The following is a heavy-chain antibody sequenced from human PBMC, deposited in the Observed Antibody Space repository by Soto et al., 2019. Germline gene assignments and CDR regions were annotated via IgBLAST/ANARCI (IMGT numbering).Heavy chain of an antibody. V-gene: IGHV3-7*03. CDR3: ARIPCIAGSCFYDS. CDR2: ISPNGRDE. Sequence: GGSLRLSCAASGFTFSNYWMSWVRQASGKGLEWVANISPNGRDERYVDSARGRVTISRDNANNVLYLQMNSLRDDGSAVYFCARIPCIAGSCFYDSWGQGTLVTVSS. CDR1: GFTFSNYW. D-gene: IGHD2-15*01. J-gene: IGHJ4*02.